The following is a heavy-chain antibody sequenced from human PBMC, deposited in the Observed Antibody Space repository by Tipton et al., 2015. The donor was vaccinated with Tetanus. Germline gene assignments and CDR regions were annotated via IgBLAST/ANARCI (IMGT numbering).Heavy chain of an antibody. Sequence: QMQLVQSGAEVKKPGSSVKVSCKASGGTFSSYAISWVRQATGQGLEWMGGIITILGTANYAQKFQGRVTITADESTSPAYMELSSLRSEDTAVYYCARDQGGHYYDSTGLLGGGWFDPWGQGTLVTVSS. D-gene: IGHD3-22*01. J-gene: IGHJ5*02. V-gene: IGHV1-69*01. CDR3: ARDQGGHYYDSTGLLGGGWFDP. CDR1: GGTFSSYA. CDR2: IITILGTA.